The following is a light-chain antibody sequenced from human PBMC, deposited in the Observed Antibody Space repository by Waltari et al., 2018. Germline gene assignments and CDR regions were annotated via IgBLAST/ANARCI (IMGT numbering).Light chain of an antibody. Sequence: AIRITQSPSSLSASTGDRVTITCRASKCISSYLAWFQQKPGKAPKLLILAASTLQSGVPSRFSGSGSGTDFALTISCLQSEDFATYYCQQYYGYPYTFGQGTKLEIK. CDR2: AAS. J-gene: IGKJ2*01. V-gene: IGKV1-8*01. CDR1: KCISSY. CDR3: QQYYGYPYT.